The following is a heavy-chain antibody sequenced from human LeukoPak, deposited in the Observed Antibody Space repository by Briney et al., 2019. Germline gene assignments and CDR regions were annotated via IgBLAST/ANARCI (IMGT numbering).Heavy chain of an antibody. Sequence: SETLSLTCTVSGGSASSSSYYWGWIRQPPGKGLEWIGSIYYSGSTYYNPSLKSRVTISVDTSKNQFSLKLSSVTAADTAVYYCASASGSYSMKYWFDPWGQGTLVTVSS. CDR2: IYYSGST. V-gene: IGHV4-39*07. CDR3: ASASGSYSMKYWFDP. CDR1: GGSASSSSYY. J-gene: IGHJ5*02. D-gene: IGHD1-26*01.